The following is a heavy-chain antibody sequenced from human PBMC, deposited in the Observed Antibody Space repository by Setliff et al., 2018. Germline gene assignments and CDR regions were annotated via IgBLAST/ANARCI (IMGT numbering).Heavy chain of an antibody. CDR3: ARDGGGDSDAFDI. D-gene: IGHD3-16*01. J-gene: IGHJ3*02. V-gene: IGHV1-2*06. Sequence: ASVKVSCKASGYTFTGYYMYWVRQAPGQGLEWMGRINPSSGATIYAQKFQGRVTMTSDTSISTACMELGRLRSDDTAVYFCARDGGGDSDAFDIWGQGTMVTVSS. CDR1: GYTFTGYY. CDR2: INPSSGAT.